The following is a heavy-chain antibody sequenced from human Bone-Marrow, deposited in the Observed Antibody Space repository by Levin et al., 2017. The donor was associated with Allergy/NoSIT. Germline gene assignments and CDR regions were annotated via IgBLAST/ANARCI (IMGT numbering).Heavy chain of an antibody. Sequence: MSSETLSLTCTIYGGSFSGYYWNWIRQPPGKGLEWIGEINHSGSTKYSPSLESRATISVDTSKNHFSLKLSSVTAADTAVYYCTRGGNFAWFDPWGQGTLVTVSS. V-gene: IGHV4-34*01. J-gene: IGHJ5*01. CDR3: TRGGNFAWFDP. CDR2: INHSGST. CDR1: GGSFSGYY. D-gene: IGHD1-1*01.